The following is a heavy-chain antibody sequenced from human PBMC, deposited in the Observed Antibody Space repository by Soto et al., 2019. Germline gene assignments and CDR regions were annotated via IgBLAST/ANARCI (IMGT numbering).Heavy chain of an antibody. V-gene: IGHV4-31*03. D-gene: IGHD6-13*01. CDR3: ARTTTLVTRPYDIGL. Sequence: QVQLQESGPGLVKPSQTLSLTCTVSGASISSGDYYWSWIRQYPGKGLEWIGYIHNSGNTYYNPALKSRVSISMDTSRKQFALQLYSVIAADTAVYYCARTTTLVTRPYDIGLWGRGSLVTISS. CDR2: IHNSGNT. J-gene: IGHJ2*01. CDR1: GASISSGDYY.